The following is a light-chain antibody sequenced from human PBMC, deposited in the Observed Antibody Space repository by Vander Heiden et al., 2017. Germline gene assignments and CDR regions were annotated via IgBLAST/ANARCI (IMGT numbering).Light chain of an antibody. V-gene: IGKV1-9*01. CDR2: AAS. CDR3: QQINTYPT. Sequence: SPSFLSASVGDRVTITCRASQGISSYLAWYQQKPGKAPNLLISAASTLQSGVPSRFSGSGSGTEFTLTISSLQPEDFATYYCQQINTYPTFGQGTKVEIE. CDR1: QGISSY. J-gene: IGKJ1*01.